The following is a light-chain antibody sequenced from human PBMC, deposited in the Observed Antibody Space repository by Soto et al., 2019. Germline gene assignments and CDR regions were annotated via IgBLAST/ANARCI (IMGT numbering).Light chain of an antibody. CDR2: RNN. V-gene: IGLV1-47*01. Sequence: QSVLTQPPSASGIPGQRVTISCSGRSSNIGSNYVYWYQQLPGTAPKLLIYRNNQRPLGVPDRFSGSKSGTSASLAISGLRSEDEADYYCAAWDDSLSGPVFGTGTKVTVL. J-gene: IGLJ1*01. CDR3: AAWDDSLSGPV. CDR1: SSNIGSNY.